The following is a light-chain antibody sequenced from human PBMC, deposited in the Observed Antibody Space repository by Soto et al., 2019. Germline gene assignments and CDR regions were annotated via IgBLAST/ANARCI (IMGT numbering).Light chain of an antibody. J-gene: IGLJ1*01. CDR1: SSDVGGYTY. CDR2: EVS. CDR3: SSYASSGTLV. Sequence: QSVLTQPASVSGSPGQSITISCTGTSSDVGGYTYVSWYQQHPGKAPRLMIYEVSYRPSGVSDRFSGSKSGNTASLTISGLQAEDEADYYCSSYASSGTLVFGTGTKVPVL. V-gene: IGLV2-14*01.